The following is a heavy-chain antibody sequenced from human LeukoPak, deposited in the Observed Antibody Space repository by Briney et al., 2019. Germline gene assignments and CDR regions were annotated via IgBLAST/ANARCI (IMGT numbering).Heavy chain of an antibody. J-gene: IGHJ4*02. CDR3: ARGWIYGNY. Sequence: GAPVTVSLTATGYTLTTYYRHWLRPAPGQGLEWMGWINPNSGGTNYAQKFQGRVTMTRDTSISTAYMELSRLRSDHTAVYYCARGWIYGNYWAQGTLVTVSS. V-gene: IGHV1-2*02. CDR1: GYTLTTYY. CDR2: INPNSGGT. D-gene: IGHD4-17*01.